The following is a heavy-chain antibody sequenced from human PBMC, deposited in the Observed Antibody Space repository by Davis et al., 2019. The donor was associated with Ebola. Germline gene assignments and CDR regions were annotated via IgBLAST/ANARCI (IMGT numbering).Heavy chain of an antibody. CDR3: ARDDRWLPDY. Sequence: GGSLRLSCVASGITFSSYGMHWVRQAPGKGLEWVAVISYDGSNKYYADSVKGRFTISRDNSKNTLYLQMNSLRAEDTAVYYCARDDRWLPDYWGQGTLVTVSS. V-gene: IGHV3-30*03. CDR2: ISYDGSNK. CDR1: GITFSSYG. J-gene: IGHJ4*02. D-gene: IGHD6-19*01.